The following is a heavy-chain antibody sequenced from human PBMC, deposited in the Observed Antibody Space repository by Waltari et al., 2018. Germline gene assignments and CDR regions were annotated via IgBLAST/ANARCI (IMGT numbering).Heavy chain of an antibody. V-gene: IGHV3-15*01. J-gene: IGHJ6*03. D-gene: IGHD3-10*01. CDR3: ATDPKLLLGITLNWSYYYIDV. CDR1: GFRFNKAW. Sequence: EVQLVESGGGFVKPGGSLRIYCGASGFRFNKAWISGFRPLPGKGLEWVGRIKSTADGETTDYAAPVKGRFTISREDSKNTLYLQIDSLKTEDTGVYYCATDPKLLLGITLNWSYYYIDVWGKGTTVTVSS. CDR2: IKSTADGETT.